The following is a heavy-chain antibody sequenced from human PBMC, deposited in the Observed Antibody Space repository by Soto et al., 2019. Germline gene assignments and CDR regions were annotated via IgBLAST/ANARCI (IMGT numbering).Heavy chain of an antibody. CDR1: GGSFSGYY. D-gene: IGHD1-26*01. Sequence: QVQLQQWGAGLLKPSETLSLTCAVYGGSFSGYYWVWIRQPPGKGLEWIGEINHSIGEINHSGSTNYTPSLKSRVTISIDTSKSQVSLSLSSVTAPDTAVYYCARRYNSAAALASWGQGNLGTVSS. J-gene: IGHJ4*02. CDR3: ARRYNSAAALAS. V-gene: IGHV4-34*01. CDR2: INHSGST.